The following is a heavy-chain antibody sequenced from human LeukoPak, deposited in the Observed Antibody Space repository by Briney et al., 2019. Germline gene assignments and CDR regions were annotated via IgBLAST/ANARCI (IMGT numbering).Heavy chain of an antibody. D-gene: IGHD6-19*01. CDR1: GFTFSSYA. V-gene: IGHV3-30*04. CDR2: ISYDGSNK. Sequence: GGSLRLSCAASGFTFSSYAMHWVRQAPGKGLEWVAVISYDGSNKYYADSVKGRFTISRDNAKSTLYLQMNSLRAEDTAVYYCARGGSLGYWGQGTLVTVST. CDR3: ARGGSLGY. J-gene: IGHJ4*02.